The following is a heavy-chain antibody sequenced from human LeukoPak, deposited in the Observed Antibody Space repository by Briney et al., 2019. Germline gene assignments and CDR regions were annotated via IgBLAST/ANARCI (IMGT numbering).Heavy chain of an antibody. CDR1: GFTFSSYA. J-gene: IGHJ4*02. CDR2: ISSNGFST. V-gene: IGHV3-64*01. CDR3: ARVREGLWYYFDY. D-gene: IGHD1-14*01. Sequence: GRSLRLSCAASGFTFSSYAMHWVRQAPGKGLEYVSAISSNGFSTYYANSVKGRFTISRDNSKNTLYLQMGSLRAEDMAVYYCARVREGLWYYFDYWGQGTLVTVSS.